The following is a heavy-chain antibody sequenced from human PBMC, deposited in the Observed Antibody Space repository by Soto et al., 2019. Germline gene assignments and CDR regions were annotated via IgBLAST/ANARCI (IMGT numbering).Heavy chain of an antibody. CDR3: AKDFCSSTSCSYYYYYMDV. CDR1: GFTFSSYA. CDR2: ISGSGGST. V-gene: IGHV3-23*01. Sequence: GGSLKLSCAASGFTFSSYAMSWVRQAPGKGLEWVSGISGSGGSTYYADSVKGRFTISRDNSKNTRYLQMNSLRAEDTAVYYCAKDFCSSTSCSYYYYYMDVWGKGTTVTVSS. D-gene: IGHD2-2*01. J-gene: IGHJ6*03.